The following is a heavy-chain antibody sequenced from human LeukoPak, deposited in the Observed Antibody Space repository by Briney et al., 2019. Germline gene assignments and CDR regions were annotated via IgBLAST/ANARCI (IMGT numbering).Heavy chain of an antibody. V-gene: IGHV3-30*03. CDR3: ARDRSSGSHSDAFDI. Sequence: PGGSLRLSCAASGFTFSSYGMHWVCQAPGKGLEWVAVISYDGSNKYYADSVKGRFTISRDNSKNTLYLQMNSLRAEDTAVYYCARDRSSGSHSDAFDIWGQGTMVTVSS. J-gene: IGHJ3*02. D-gene: IGHD1-26*01. CDR2: ISYDGSNK. CDR1: GFTFSSYG.